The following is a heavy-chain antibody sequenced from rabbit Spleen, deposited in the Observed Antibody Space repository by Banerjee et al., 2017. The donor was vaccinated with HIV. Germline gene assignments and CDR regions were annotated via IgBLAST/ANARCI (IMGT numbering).Heavy chain of an antibody. CDR2: IDPIFGRT. CDR1: GFDFSKYG. D-gene: IGHD2-1*01. CDR3: VRDLGYDDYSEKGYFNL. Sequence: QEQLVESGGGLVQPGGSLKLSCKASGFDFSKYGVTWVRQAPGKGLEWIGYIDPIFGRTYYASWVNGRFTISSHNAQNTLYLQLNSLTAADTATYFCVRDLGYDDYSEKGYFNLWGPGDPGHRL. J-gene: IGHJ4*01. V-gene: IGHV1S47*01.